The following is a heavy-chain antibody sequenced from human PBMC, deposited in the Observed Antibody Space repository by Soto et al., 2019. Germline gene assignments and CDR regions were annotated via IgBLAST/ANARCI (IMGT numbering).Heavy chain of an antibody. CDR2: ISGSGGST. J-gene: IGHJ4*02. CDR3: ATGTYGDPEGY. D-gene: IGHD4-17*01. Sequence: GGSLRLSCAASGFTFSSYAMSWVRQAPGKGLEWVSAISGSGGSTYYADSVKGRFTISRDNSKNTLYLRMNSLRAEDTAVYYCATGTYGDPEGYWGQGTLVTVSS. CDR1: GFTFSSYA. V-gene: IGHV3-23*01.